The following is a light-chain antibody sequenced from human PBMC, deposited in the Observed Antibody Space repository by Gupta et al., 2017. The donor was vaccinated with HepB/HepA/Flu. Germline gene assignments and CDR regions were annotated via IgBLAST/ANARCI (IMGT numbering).Light chain of an antibody. Sequence: DIQMTQSPSTLSVSVGDRVTITCRASQSISDWLAWYQQRPGKAPNLLIYKASTVESGVPSRFSGSGSGTEFTLTISSRQSDDFATYYCQQENSCPLTFGGGTKVEIK. J-gene: IGKJ4*01. V-gene: IGKV1-5*03. CDR2: KAS. CDR1: QSISDW. CDR3: QQENSCPLT.